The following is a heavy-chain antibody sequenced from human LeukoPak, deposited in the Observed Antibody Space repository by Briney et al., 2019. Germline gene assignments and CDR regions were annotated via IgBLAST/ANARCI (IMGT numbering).Heavy chain of an antibody. CDR2: ISSSSSYI. V-gene: IGHV3-21*01. Sequence: GGSLRLSCAASGFTFSSYSMNWVRQAPGKGLEWVSSISSSSSYIYYADSVKGRFTISRDNAKNSLYLQMNSLRAEDTAVYYCARDPRPAAPDYWGRGTLVTVSS. CDR1: GFTFSSYS. J-gene: IGHJ4*02. D-gene: IGHD2-2*01. CDR3: ARDPRPAAPDY.